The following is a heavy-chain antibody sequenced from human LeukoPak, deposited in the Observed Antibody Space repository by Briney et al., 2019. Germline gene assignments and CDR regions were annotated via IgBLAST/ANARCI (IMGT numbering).Heavy chain of an antibody. CDR1: GFTFSSYS. Sequence: PGGSLRLSCAASGFTFSSYSMNWVRQAPGKGLEWVSSISSSSSYIYYADSAKGRFTISRDNAKNPLYLQMNSLRAEDTAVYDCARARGGYSGYDLGYWGQGTLVTVSS. CDR2: ISSSSSYI. D-gene: IGHD5-12*01. J-gene: IGHJ4*02. V-gene: IGHV3-21*01. CDR3: ARARGGYSGYDLGY.